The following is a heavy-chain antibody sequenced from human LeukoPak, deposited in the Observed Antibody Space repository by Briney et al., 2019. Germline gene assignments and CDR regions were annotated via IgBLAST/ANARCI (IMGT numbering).Heavy chain of an antibody. CDR1: GFTVSSNY. D-gene: IGHD4-23*01. V-gene: IGHV3-NL1*01. J-gene: IGHJ4*02. Sequence: GGSLGLSCAASGFTVSSNYMGWVRQAPGKGLEWVSVISDGTTFSDGGTTYYTDSVKGRFTISRDNSRNTLYLQMHSLRADDTAFYYCARSGGCLHRPWGNWGQGTLVTV. CDR2: ISDGTTFSDGGTT. CDR3: ARSGGCLHRPWGN.